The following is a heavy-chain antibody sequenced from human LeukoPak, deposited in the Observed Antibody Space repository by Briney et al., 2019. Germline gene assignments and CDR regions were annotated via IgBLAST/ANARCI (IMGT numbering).Heavy chain of an antibody. V-gene: IGHV3-9*01. J-gene: IGHJ6*02. CDR2: ISWNRGSI. CDR1: GFTFSRYW. CDR3: AEDIGSSAFLYGMDV. Sequence: SGGSLRLSCAASGFTFSRYWMHWVRQVPGKGLVWVSGISWNRGSIGYADSVKGRFTISRDNAKNSLYLQMNSLRAEDTALYFCAEDIGSSAFLYGMDVWGQGTTVTVSS. D-gene: IGHD2-21*01.